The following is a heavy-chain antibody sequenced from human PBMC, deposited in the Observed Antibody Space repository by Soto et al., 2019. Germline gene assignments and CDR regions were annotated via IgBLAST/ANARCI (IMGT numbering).Heavy chain of an antibody. Sequence: PGGSLRLSCAASGFTVSSNYMSWGRQAPGKGLEWVSVIYSGGSTYYADSVKGRFTISRHNSKNTLYLQMNSLRAEDTAVYYCARDLESSSSHGVGSPTYYYYMDVWGKGTTVTVSS. CDR1: GFTVSSNY. D-gene: IGHD6-6*01. J-gene: IGHJ6*03. V-gene: IGHV3-53*04. CDR3: ARDLESSSSHGVGSPTYYYYMDV. CDR2: IYSGGST.